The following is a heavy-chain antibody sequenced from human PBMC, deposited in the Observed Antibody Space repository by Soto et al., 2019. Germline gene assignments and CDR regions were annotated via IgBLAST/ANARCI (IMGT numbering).Heavy chain of an antibody. CDR2: INAGNGNT. CDR1: GYTFSTYA. J-gene: IGHJ4*02. V-gene: IGHV1-3*01. CDR3: ARGGEVGGPRRPFDY. D-gene: IGHD1-26*01. Sequence: QVQLVQSGAEVKKPGASVRVSCRASGYTFSTYAIHWVRQAPGQRLEWMGWINAGNGNTHFSQKFQGRVTITSDTPATTAYMELSSLTSEDTAVYYCARGGEVGGPRRPFDYWGQGTLVTVSS.